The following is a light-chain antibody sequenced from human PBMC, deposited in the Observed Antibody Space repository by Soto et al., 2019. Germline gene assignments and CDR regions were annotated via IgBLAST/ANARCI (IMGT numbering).Light chain of an antibody. CDR2: GNS. CDR1: SSNIGAGYD. CDR3: QSYDSSLNPWV. V-gene: IGLV1-40*01. J-gene: IGLJ3*02. Sequence: QPVLTQPPSVSGAPGQRVTISCTGSSSNIGAGYDVHWYQQLPGKALKLLIYGNSNRPSGVPDRFSGSKSGTSASLAITGLQSEDEAHYYCQSYDSSLNPWVFGGGTKLTVL.